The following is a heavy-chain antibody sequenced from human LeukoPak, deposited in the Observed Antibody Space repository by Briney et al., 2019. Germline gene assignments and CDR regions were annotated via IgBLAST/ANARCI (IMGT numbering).Heavy chain of an antibody. D-gene: IGHD3-3*01. Sequence: PGGSLRLSCAASGFTVSSNYMSWVRQAPGKGLEWVSVIYSGGSTYYADSVKGRFTISRDNSKNTLYLQMNSLRAEDTAAYYCARGRIFGVIYFDYWGQGTLVTVSS. V-gene: IGHV3-66*01. CDR1: GFTVSSNY. CDR2: IYSGGST. CDR3: ARGRIFGVIYFDY. J-gene: IGHJ4*02.